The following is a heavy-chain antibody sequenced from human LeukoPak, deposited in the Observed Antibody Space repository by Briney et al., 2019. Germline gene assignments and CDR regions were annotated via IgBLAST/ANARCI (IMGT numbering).Heavy chain of an antibody. D-gene: IGHD1-26*01. J-gene: IGHJ4*02. V-gene: IGHV1-24*01. Sequence: GASVKVSCKVSGYTLTELSMHWVRQAPGKGLEWMGGFDPEDGETIYAQKLQGRVTMTTDTSTSTAYMELRSLRSDDTAVYYCAGAASGDPGDYWGQGTLVTVSS. CDR1: GYTLTELS. CDR2: FDPEDGET. CDR3: AGAASGDPGDY.